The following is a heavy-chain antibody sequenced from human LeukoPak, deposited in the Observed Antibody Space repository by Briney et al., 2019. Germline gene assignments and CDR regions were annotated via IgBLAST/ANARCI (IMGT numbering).Heavy chain of an antibody. CDR1: GFTFSSYA. J-gene: IGHJ4*02. V-gene: IGHV3-23*01. Sequence: AGGSLRLSCAASGFTFSSYAMNWVRQTPGKGLEWVSAISGSGGSTYYADSVKGRFTISRDNSKNTLYLQMNSLRAEDTAVYYCAKDRVGATPPLDYWGQGTLVTVSS. CDR3: AKDRVGATPPLDY. CDR2: ISGSGGST. D-gene: IGHD1-26*01.